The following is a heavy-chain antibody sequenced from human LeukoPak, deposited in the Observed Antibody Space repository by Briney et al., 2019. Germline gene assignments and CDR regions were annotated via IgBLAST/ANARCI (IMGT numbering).Heavy chain of an antibody. V-gene: IGHV3-23*01. D-gene: IGHD4-11*01. J-gene: IGHJ4*02. CDR1: GFTFSDYA. Sequence: GGSLRLSCVASGFTFSDYAMNWVRQAPGKGLEWVSTFKTNSGQVYHAEFVRGRFTISRDNSKNTVYLQMSSLRAEDTALYYCARSVPDYTRFDYWGQGALVTVSP. CDR2: FKTNSGQV. CDR3: ARSVPDYTRFDY.